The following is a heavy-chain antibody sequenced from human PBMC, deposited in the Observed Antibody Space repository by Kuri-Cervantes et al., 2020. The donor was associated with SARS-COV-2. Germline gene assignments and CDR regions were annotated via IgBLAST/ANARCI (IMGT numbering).Heavy chain of an antibody. CDR3: ARERDCHSTSCYPNCLDP. Sequence: ASVQVSCKASGYTFTSYGISWVRQAPGQGLDWLGWISAYNGNTNYAQKLKGRVTMTTDTSTSTAYMELRSLRSDDTALYYCARERDCHSTSCYPNCLDPWGQGTLVTVSS. D-gene: IGHD2-2*01. V-gene: IGHV1-18*01. J-gene: IGHJ5*02. CDR2: ISAYNGNT. CDR1: GYTFTSYG.